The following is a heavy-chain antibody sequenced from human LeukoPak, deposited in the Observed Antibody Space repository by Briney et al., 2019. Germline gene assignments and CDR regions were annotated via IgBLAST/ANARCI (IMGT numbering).Heavy chain of an antibody. J-gene: IGHJ4*02. CDR1: GYTFTGYY. D-gene: IGHD3-3*01. V-gene: IGHV1-2*02. Sequence: ASAKVSCKASGYTFTGYYMHWVRQAPGRGLEWMGWINPNSGGTNYAQKFQGRVTMTRDTSISTAYMELSRLRSDDTAVYYCARGWEGYYDFWSGYYFDYWGQGTLVTVSS. CDR2: INPNSGGT. CDR3: ARGWEGYYDFWSGYYFDY.